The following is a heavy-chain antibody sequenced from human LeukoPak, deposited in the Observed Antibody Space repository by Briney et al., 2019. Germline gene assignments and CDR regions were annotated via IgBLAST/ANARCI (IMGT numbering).Heavy chain of an antibody. D-gene: IGHD6-19*01. V-gene: IGHV3-30*04. Sequence: GGSLRLSCAASGFIFSSYAMHWVRQAPGKGLEGVAVISYDGSNKYADSVKGRFTISRDNSKNTLYLQMNSLRAEDAAVYYCALNRGSGWYFHYWGQGTLVTVSS. CDR1: GFIFSSYA. J-gene: IGHJ4*02. CDR3: ALNRGSGWYFHY. CDR2: ISYDGSNK.